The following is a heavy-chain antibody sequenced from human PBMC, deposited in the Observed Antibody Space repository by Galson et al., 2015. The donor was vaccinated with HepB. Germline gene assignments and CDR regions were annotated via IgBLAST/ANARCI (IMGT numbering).Heavy chain of an antibody. CDR2: ISHDGSNK. Sequence: SLRLSCAASGFPFSSNGMHWVRQAPGKGLEWVAVISHDGSNKYYIDSVKGRFTISRDNSKNMLYLQVNSLRAEDSAVYHCAKDFHDADSSTWGAPGYWGQGTLVTVSS. D-gene: IGHD3-16*01. CDR1: GFPFSSNG. CDR3: AKDFHDADSSTWGAPGY. V-gene: IGHV3-30*18. J-gene: IGHJ4*02.